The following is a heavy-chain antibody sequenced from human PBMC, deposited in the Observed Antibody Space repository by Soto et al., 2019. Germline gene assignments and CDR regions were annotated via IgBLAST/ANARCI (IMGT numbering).Heavy chain of an antibody. J-gene: IGHJ6*02. Sequence: EAQLVESGGGLVQPGGSLRLSCAASGFPFSGYWMSWVRQAPGKGLEWVANTNQDGSGKYYMDSVKGRFTISRDNTESSLYLQMNSLGDDDTGVYYCARDGYHYVMDLWGQGTTVTVSS. CDR2: TNQDGSGK. V-gene: IGHV3-7*04. CDR3: ARDGYHYVMDL. CDR1: GFPFSGYW.